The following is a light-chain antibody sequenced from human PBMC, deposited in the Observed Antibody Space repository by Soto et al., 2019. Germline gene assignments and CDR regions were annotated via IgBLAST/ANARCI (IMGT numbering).Light chain of an antibody. V-gene: IGLV2-14*01. CDR2: DVS. CDR1: SSDVGYYNY. CDR3: SSYTSSSTPYV. J-gene: IGLJ1*01. Sequence: QSALTQPASVSGSPGVWITISRTGTSSDVGYYNYVSCYQQHPGKAPKLMIYDVSNRPSGVSNRFSGSKSGNTASLTISGLQAEDEADYYCSSYTSSSTPYVFGTGTKVTV.